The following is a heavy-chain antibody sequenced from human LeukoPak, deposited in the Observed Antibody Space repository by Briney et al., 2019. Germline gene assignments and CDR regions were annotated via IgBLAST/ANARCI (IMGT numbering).Heavy chain of an antibody. CDR1: GFTFSSYW. CDR3: ASNYGGNAFDY. J-gene: IGHJ4*02. Sequence: GGSLRLSCAASGFTFSSYWMHWVRQAPGKGLVWVSRINSDGSITSYADSVKGRFTISRDNAKNTLYLQMNSLRAEDTAVYYCASNYGGNAFDYWGQGTLVTVSS. CDR2: INSDGSIT. V-gene: IGHV3-74*01. D-gene: IGHD4-23*01.